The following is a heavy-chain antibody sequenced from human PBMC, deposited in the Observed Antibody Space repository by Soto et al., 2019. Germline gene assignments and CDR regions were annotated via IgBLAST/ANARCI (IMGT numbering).Heavy chain of an antibody. CDR2: IYPGDSDT. V-gene: IGHV5-51*01. CDR3: ARGLSTKYYYYYYGMDV. CDR1: GYSFTSYW. J-gene: IGHJ6*02. D-gene: IGHD2-2*01. Sequence: GESLKISCKGSGYSFTSYWIGWVRQMPGKGLEWMGIIYPGDSDTRYSPSFQGQVTISADKSISTAYLQWSSLKASDTAMYYCARGLSTKYYYYYYGMDVWGQGTTVTVSS.